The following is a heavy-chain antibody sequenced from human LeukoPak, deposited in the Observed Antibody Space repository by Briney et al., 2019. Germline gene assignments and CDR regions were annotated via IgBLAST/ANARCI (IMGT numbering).Heavy chain of an antibody. V-gene: IGHV4-34*01. CDR3: ARDLYGGIQDY. D-gene: IGHD4-23*01. J-gene: IGHJ4*02. CDR2: IYYSGST. Sequence: PSETLSLTCTVYGGSFSGYYWSWIRQPPGKGLEWIGSIYYSGSTYYNPSLKSRVTISVDTSKNQFSLKLSSVTAADTAVYYCARDLYGGIQDYWGQGTLVTVSS. CDR1: GGSFSGYY.